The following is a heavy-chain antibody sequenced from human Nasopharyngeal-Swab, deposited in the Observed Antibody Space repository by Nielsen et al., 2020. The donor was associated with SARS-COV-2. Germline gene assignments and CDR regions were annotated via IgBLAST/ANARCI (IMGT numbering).Heavy chain of an antibody. J-gene: IGHJ5*02. D-gene: IGHD6-19*01. V-gene: IGHV1-69*02. CDR2: IIPILGIA. Sequence: WVRQAPGQGLEWMGRIIPILGIANYAQKFQGRATITADKSTSTAYMELSSLRSEDTAVYYCARRKMAVAGTWWFDPWGQGTLVTVSS. CDR3: ARRKMAVAGTWWFDP.